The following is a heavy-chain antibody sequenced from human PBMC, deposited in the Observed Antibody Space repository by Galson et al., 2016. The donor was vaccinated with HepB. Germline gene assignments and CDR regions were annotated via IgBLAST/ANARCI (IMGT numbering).Heavy chain of an antibody. J-gene: IGHJ4*02. V-gene: IGHV4-31*03. CDR3: ARIKYSGYNPGLFFDS. Sequence: TLSLTCTVSDDSINSGGYYWSWIRQLPVKGLEWIGYVFYSGTTYYNPSLKSRVAISIDTSERQFSLKLISVTAADTAVYYCARIKYSGYNPGLFFDSWGQGILVSVSS. CDR1: DDSINSGGYY. D-gene: IGHD5-12*01. CDR2: VFYSGTT.